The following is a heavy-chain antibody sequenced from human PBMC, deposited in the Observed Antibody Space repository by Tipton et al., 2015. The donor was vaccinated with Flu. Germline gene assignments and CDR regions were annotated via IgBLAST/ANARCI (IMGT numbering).Heavy chain of an antibody. CDR3: AKDQVLVIPPGRWGLQKVYLDS. J-gene: IGHJ4*02. V-gene: IGHV3-23*01. CDR1: GFTFGSYA. D-gene: IGHD4-11*01. Sequence: SLRLSCAGSGFTFGSYAMSWVRQAPGKGLEWVSSISGTGGTTYYADTLKGRVTISRDNSKNILYLQMNSLRVEDMAIYYCAKDQVLVIPPGRWGLQKVYLDSWGQGTLVTVSS. CDR2: ISGTGGTT.